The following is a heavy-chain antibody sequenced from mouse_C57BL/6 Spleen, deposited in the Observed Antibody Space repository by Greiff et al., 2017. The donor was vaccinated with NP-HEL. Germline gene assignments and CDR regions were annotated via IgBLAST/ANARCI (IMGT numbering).Heavy chain of an antibody. CDR3: AKVYDYDEGGYFDY. CDR1: GYAFTNYL. J-gene: IGHJ2*01. Sequence: QVQLKQSGAELVRPGTSVKVSCKASGYAFTNYLIEWVKQRPGQGLEWIGVINPGSGGTNYNEKFKGKATLTADKSSSTAYMQLSSLTSEDSAVYFCAKVYDYDEGGYFDYWGQGTTLTVSS. V-gene: IGHV1-54*01. D-gene: IGHD2-4*01. CDR2: INPGSGGT.